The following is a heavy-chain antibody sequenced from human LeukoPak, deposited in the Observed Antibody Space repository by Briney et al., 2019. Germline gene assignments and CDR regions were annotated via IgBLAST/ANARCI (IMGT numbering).Heavy chain of an antibody. CDR1: GVSISIYY. J-gene: IGHJ3*02. Sequence: SETLSLTCAVSGVSISIYYWSWIRQPPGKGLEWIGNIYHSGTTNYNPSLYSRVTISVDTSKNQFSLKLSSVTAADTAVYYCARVVDTSMIDDAFDIWGQGTMVTVSS. D-gene: IGHD5-18*01. V-gene: IGHV4-59*01. CDR2: IYHSGTT. CDR3: ARVVDTSMIDDAFDI.